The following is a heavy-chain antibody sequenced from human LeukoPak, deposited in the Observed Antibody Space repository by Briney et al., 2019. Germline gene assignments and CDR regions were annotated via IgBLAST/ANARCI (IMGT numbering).Heavy chain of an antibody. V-gene: IGHV3-48*03. J-gene: IGHJ1*01. CDR1: GFTFSSYE. CDR3: ATTRRLRLDPAPEYFQH. CDR2: ISSSCSTI. Sequence: GGPLRLSCAASGFTFSSYEMNWVRQAPGKGLEWVSYISSSCSTIYYADSLKGRFTISRDNAKNSLYLQMNSLRAEDTAVYYCATTRRLRLDPAPEYFQHWGQGTLVTVSS.